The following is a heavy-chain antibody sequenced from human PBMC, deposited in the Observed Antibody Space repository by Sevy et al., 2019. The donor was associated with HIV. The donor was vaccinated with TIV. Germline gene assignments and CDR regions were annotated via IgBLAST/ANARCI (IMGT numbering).Heavy chain of an antibody. J-gene: IGHJ3*02. CDR1: GGSISSSSYY. D-gene: IGHD2-8*02. V-gene: IGHV4-39*01. Sequence: SETLSLTCTVSGGSISSSSYYWGWIRQPPGKGLEWIGSIYYSGSTYYNPSLKSRVTISVDTSKNQFSLKLSSVTAADTAVYYCARGYWEETFDIWAKGQWSPSPQ. CDR2: IYYSGST. CDR3: ARGYWEETFDI.